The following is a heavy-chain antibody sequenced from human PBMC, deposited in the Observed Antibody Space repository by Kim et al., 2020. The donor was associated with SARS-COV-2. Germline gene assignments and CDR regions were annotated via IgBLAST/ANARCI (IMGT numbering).Heavy chain of an antibody. J-gene: IGHJ4*02. V-gene: IGHV3-30*01. D-gene: IGHD5-18*01. CDR3: ARFPIQPAVHFDY. Sequence: YADSVKGRFTISRDNAKNTLYLQMNSLRAEDTAVYYCARFPIQPAVHFDYWGQGTLVTVSS.